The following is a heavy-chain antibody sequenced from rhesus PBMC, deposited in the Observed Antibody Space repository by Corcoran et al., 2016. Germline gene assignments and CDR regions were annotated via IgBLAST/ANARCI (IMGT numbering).Heavy chain of an antibody. CDR3: AREGGSYDYWYFDL. D-gene: IGHD3-16*01. V-gene: IGHV4-73*01. CDR2: MDGNRTST. Sequence: QVKLQQWGEGLVKPSETLSLTCAVYGGSISGYYYWSWIRQAPGKGLEWIGNMDGNRTSTHYNPSLKNRVTDSKDTSKNQFSLNLGYVTAADTAVYYCAREGGSYDYWYFDLWGPGTPITISS. CDR1: GGSISGYYY. J-gene: IGHJ2*01.